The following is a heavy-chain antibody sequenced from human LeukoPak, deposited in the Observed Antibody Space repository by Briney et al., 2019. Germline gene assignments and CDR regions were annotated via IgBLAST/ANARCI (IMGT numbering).Heavy chain of an antibody. V-gene: IGHV3-21*01. CDR2: ISSSSSYI. CDR1: GFTFSSYS. J-gene: IGHJ4*02. D-gene: IGHD5-12*01. CDR3: AKEGWLRFWFDHPGYFDY. Sequence: GGSLRLSCAASGFTFSSYSMNWVRQAPGKGLEWVSSISSSSSYIYYADSVKGRLTISRDNAKNSLYLQMNSLRAEDTAVYYCAKEGWLRFWFDHPGYFDYWGQGTLVTVSS.